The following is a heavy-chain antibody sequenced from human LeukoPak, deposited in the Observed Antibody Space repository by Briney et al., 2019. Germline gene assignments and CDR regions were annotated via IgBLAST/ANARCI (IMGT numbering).Heavy chain of an antibody. CDR1: GFTFGSYS. Sequence: GGSLRLSCAASGFTFGSYSMNWVRQAPGKGLEWVSFISSLSGTREYADSVKGRFTISRDNAKNSLYLQMNSLRAEDTAVYYCARDQGGSYSYWGQGTLVTVSS. V-gene: IGHV3-48*01. D-gene: IGHD1-26*01. CDR3: ARDQGGSYSY. CDR2: ISSLSGTR. J-gene: IGHJ4*02.